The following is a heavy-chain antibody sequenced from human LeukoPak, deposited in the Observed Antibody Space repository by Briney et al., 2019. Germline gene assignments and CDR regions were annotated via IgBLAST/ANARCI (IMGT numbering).Heavy chain of an antibody. CDR2: IYYSGST. V-gene: IGHV4-59*01. CDR3: ARAKDTAMDTGFDY. CDR1: GGSISGYY. Sequence: SETLSLTCTVSGGSISGYYWSWIRQPPGKGLEWIGYIYYSGSTNYNPSLKSRVTISVDTSKNQFSLKLSSVTAADTAVYYCARAKDTAMDTGFDYWGQGTLVTVSS. D-gene: IGHD5-18*01. J-gene: IGHJ4*02.